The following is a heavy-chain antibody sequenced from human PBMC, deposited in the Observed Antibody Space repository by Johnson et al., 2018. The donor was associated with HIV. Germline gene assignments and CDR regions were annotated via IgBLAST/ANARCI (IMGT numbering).Heavy chain of an antibody. D-gene: IGHD5-12*01. V-gene: IGHV3-53*01. J-gene: IGHJ3*02. Sequence: VQLVESGGGLIQPGGSLRLSCAASGFTVSSNYMSWVRQAPGKGLEWVSIIYSGGSTYYADSVKGRFTISRDNSKNTLYLQMNSLRAEDTAVYYCAREDEWLRLGAAFDIWGQGTMVNVSA. CDR3: AREDEWLRLGAAFDI. CDR1: GFTVSSNY. CDR2: IYSGGST.